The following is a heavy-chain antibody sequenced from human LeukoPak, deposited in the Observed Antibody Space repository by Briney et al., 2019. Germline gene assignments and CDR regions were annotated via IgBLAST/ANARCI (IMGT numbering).Heavy chain of an antibody. CDR3: ARDLRSSGWYFGYYYYMDV. V-gene: IGHV1-2*02. D-gene: IGHD6-19*01. CDR2: IYPNSGGT. Sequence: GASVKVSCKASGYTFTGYYMHWVRQAPGQGLERMGWIYPNSGGTNYAQKFQGRVTMTRDTSISTAYMELSRLRPDDTAVYYCARDLRSSGWYFGYYYYMDVWGKGTTVTVSS. J-gene: IGHJ6*03. CDR1: GYTFTGYY.